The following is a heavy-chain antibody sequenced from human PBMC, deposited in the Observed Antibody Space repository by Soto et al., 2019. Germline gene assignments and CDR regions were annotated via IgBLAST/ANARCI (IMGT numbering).Heavy chain of an antibody. CDR1: GGSISSSSYY. CDR2: IYYSGST. V-gene: IGHV4-39*07. Sequence: SETLSLTCTVSGGSISSSSYYWGWIRQPPGKGLEWIGSIYYSGSTYYNPSLKSRVTISVDTSKNQFSLNLSSLSAADTAVYYCARTDSSDYYFDYWGQGTLVTVSS. D-gene: IGHD3-22*01. J-gene: IGHJ4*02. CDR3: ARTDSSDYYFDY.